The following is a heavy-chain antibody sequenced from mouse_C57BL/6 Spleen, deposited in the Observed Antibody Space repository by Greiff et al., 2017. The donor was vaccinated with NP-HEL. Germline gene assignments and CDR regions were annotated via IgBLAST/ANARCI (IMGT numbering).Heavy chain of an antibody. J-gene: IGHJ1*03. CDR3: TRISRGYYWYFDV. Sequence: VQLQQSGAELVRPGASVTLSCKASGYTFTDYEMHWVKQTPVHGLEWIGAIDPETGGTAYNQKFKGKAILTADKSSSTAYMELRSLTSEDSAVYYCTRISRGYYWYFDVWGTGTTVTVSS. D-gene: IGHD2-2*01. V-gene: IGHV1-15*01. CDR2: IDPETGGT. CDR1: GYTFTDYE.